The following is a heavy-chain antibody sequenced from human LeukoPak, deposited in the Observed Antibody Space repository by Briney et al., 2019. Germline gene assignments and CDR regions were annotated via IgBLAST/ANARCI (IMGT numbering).Heavy chain of an antibody. CDR1: GYTLTELS. Sequence: ASVKVSCKVSGYTLTELSMHWVRQAPGKGLEWMGGFDPEDGETIYAQKFQGRVTMTEDTSTDTAYMELSGLRSEDTAVYYCATDNSYGYPFDYWGQGTLVTVSS. CDR3: ATDNSYGYPFDY. D-gene: IGHD5-18*01. J-gene: IGHJ4*02. CDR2: FDPEDGET. V-gene: IGHV1-24*01.